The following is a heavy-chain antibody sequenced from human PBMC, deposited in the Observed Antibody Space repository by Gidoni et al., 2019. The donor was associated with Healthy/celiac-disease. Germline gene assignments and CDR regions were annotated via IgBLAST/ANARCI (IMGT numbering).Heavy chain of an antibody. CDR3: ARGGDGVDYETYIDY. CDR1: GFTFSSYG. CDR2: IWYDGSNK. V-gene: IGHV3-33*01. J-gene: IGHJ4*02. D-gene: IGHD4-17*01. Sequence: QVQLVESGGGVVQPGRSLRLSCAASGFTFSSYGMHWVRQAPGKGLEWVAVIWYDGSNKYYADSVKGRFTISRDNSKNTLYLQMNSLRAEDTAVYYCARGGDGVDYETYIDYWGQGTLVTVSS.